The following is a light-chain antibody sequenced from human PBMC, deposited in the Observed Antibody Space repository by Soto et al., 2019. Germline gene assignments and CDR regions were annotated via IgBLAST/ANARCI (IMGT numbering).Light chain of an antibody. J-gene: IGKJ5*01. CDR1: QDVSNN. Sequence: MMTQSPATLSVSPGERATLSCRASQDVSNNIAWYQQKPGQAPRLLIYYASTRATGVPARFSGIGSGTEFTLTISSLQSEDFALYYCQQYNFWPPITFGQGTRLEIK. CDR3: QQYNFWPPIT. V-gene: IGKV3-15*01. CDR2: YAS.